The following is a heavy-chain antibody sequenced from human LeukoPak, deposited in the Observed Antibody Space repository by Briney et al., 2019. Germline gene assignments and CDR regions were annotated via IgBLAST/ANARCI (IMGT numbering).Heavy chain of an antibody. CDR3: ARLVVGATGIYY. J-gene: IGHJ4*02. CDR2: IYPGDSDT. Sequence: GESLKISCQASGYNSANNWIGWVRQMPGKGLEWMGVIYPGDSDTRYSPSFQAQATISADKPISTAYLQWSSLKTSDTAMYYCARLVVGATGIYYWGQGTLVTVSS. V-gene: IGHV5-51*01. D-gene: IGHD1-26*01. CDR1: GYNSANNW.